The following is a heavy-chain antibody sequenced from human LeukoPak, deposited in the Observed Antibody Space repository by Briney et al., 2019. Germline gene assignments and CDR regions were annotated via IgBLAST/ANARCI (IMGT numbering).Heavy chain of an antibody. D-gene: IGHD6-19*01. Sequence: SETLSLTCTVSGGSISSSSYYWGWIRQPPGKGLEWIGSIYYSGSTYYNPSLKSRVTISVDTSKNQFSLKLSSVTAADTAVYYCARDCSGTYWGQGTLVTVSS. CDR3: ARDCSGTY. J-gene: IGHJ4*02. CDR1: GGSISSSSYY. CDR2: IYYSGST. V-gene: IGHV4-39*07.